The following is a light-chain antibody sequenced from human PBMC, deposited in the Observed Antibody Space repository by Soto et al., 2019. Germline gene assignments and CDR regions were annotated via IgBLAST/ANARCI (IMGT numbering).Light chain of an antibody. J-gene: IGKJ4*01. V-gene: IGKV1-39*01. CDR1: QIISSY. Sequence: IQMNNSPSSLSAYIGDRVTITCRASQIISSYLNWYQQKPGKAPNLLIYDASTLHSGVPSRFSGSGSGTDFTLTVICFQPEDFAPYYCPLLSIYPSTFCGVTKVDIK. CDR2: DAS. CDR3: PLLSIYPST.